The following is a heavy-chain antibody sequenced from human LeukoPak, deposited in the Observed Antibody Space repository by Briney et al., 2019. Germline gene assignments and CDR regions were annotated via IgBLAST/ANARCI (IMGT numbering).Heavy chain of an antibody. CDR3: ARGSSGYGDARFFYGMDV. CDR2: IIPLVGTA. V-gene: IGHV1-69*13. D-gene: IGHD4-17*01. Sequence: ASVKVSCKASGGTFSSYAVSWVRQAPGQGLEWMGVIIPLVGTANYAQKFQGRVTITADEFTSTAYMELSSLRSEDTAVYYCARGSSGYGDARFFYGMDVWGQGTTVTVSS. CDR1: GGTFSSYA. J-gene: IGHJ6*02.